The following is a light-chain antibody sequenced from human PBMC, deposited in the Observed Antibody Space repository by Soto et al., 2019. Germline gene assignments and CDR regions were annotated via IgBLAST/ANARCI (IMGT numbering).Light chain of an antibody. CDR3: QQYDNLPLT. CDR2: DAS. CDR1: QGIDYN. V-gene: IGKV1-33*01. J-gene: IGKJ4*01. Sequence: DIQMTQSPSSLSASVGDRVTITCRASQGIDYNLAWYQQKSGKAPKLLIYDASDLETGVPSRFSGSGSGTDFTFTINSLQPEDIATYYCQQYDNLPLTFGGGTKVDIK.